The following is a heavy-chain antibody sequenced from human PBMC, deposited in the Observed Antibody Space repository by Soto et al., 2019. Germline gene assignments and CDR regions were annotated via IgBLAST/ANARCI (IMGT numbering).Heavy chain of an antibody. J-gene: IGHJ6*02. Sequence: LRLSCLASGFTFSDFAMTWVRHVPGRGLEWVASLDGAGGSTYYAESVRGRFSIPRDNSQNTLFLQMKRLTVDDTAIYYCAAPRDEYGSGVSWFTYGMDIWGQGTTVTVSS. D-gene: IGHD3-10*01. CDR2: LDGAGGST. CDR3: AAPRDEYGSGVSWFTYGMDI. V-gene: IGHV3-23*01. CDR1: GFTFSDFA.